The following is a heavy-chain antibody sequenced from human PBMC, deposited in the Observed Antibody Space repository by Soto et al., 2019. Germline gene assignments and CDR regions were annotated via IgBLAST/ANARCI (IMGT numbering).Heavy chain of an antibody. V-gene: IGHV3-23*01. CDR3: VKDDGGYPSTAPH. D-gene: IGHD3-22*01. CDR1: GITISNYP. Sequence: EVQLLESGGGLVQPGGSLRLSCAASGITISNYPMSWVRQAPGKGLDGVSGISGSGDRTYYADSAKGRFTISKDISRNSLSLQLDSLGVEDTAVDFCVKDDGGYPSTAPHWGQGTLVTVSS. J-gene: IGHJ4*02. CDR2: ISGSGDRT.